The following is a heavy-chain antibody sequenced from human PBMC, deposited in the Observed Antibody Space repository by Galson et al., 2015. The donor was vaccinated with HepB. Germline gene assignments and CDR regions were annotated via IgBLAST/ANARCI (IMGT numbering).Heavy chain of an antibody. CDR2: LSAYNANT. V-gene: IGHV1-18*01. J-gene: IGHJ4*02. CDR1: GYTFTSYA. Sequence: SVKVSCKASGYTFTSYAISWVRQAPGQGLEWMGWLSAYNANTEYTQKLQGRVTMTTDTSKSTAYMELRSLRSDDTAVYYCARGGALGVITPLHFDYWGQGTLVTVSS. D-gene: IGHD3-22*01. CDR3: ARGGALGVITPLHFDY.